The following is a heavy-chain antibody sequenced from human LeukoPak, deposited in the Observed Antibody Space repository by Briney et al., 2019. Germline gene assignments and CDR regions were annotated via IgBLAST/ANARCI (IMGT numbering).Heavy chain of an antibody. J-gene: IGHJ5*02. V-gene: IGHV3-30-3*01. D-gene: IGHD6-6*01. CDR1: GFTFSSYA. CDR2: ISYDGSNK. CDR3: ARERPPRYSSSRFGGWFDP. Sequence: GGSLRLSCAASGFTFSSYAMHWVRQAPGKGLEWVAVISYDGSNKYYADSVKGRFTISRDNSKNMLYLQMNSLRAEDTAVYYCARERPPRYSSSRFGGWFDPWGQGTLVTVSS.